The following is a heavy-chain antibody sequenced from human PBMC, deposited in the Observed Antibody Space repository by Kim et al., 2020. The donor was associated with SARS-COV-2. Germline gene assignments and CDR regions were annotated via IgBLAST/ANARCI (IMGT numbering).Heavy chain of an antibody. D-gene: IGHD5-12*01. Sequence: SETLSLTCTVSGGSINNYYWSWIRQPPGKGLEWIGYIYYSGSTNYNPSLKSRVTISVDTSKNQFSLKLSSVTAADTAVYYCARSTWLLDVWGQGTTVTVSS. J-gene: IGHJ6*02. V-gene: IGHV4-59*08. CDR2: IYYSGST. CDR3: ARSTWLLDV. CDR1: GGSINNYY.